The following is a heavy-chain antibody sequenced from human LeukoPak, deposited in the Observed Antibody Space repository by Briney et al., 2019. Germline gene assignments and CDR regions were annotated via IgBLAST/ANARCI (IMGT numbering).Heavy chain of an antibody. CDR2: IYSGGTT. CDR1: GFTVSSTY. D-gene: IGHD6-13*01. V-gene: IGHV3-66*01. J-gene: IGHJ4*02. Sequence: GGSLRLSCAASGFTVSSTYMTWVRQTPGQGLEWVSVIYSGGTTYYADSVKGRFTISRDNSKITLYLQMNSLTAEDTGVYYCATGIAAAGSPYDYWGQGTLVSVSS. CDR3: ATGIAAAGSPYDY.